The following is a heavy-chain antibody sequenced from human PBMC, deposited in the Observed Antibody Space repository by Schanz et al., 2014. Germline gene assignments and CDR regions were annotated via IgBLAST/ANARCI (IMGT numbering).Heavy chain of an antibody. CDR2: IIPILDKT. V-gene: IGHV1-69*08. J-gene: IGHJ6*02. CDR3: VRDAGWAFGDYHGMDV. CDR1: GGTFSSST. Sequence: QVQLVQSGAEVKKPGSSVKVSCKASGGTFSSSTLTWVRQAPGQGLEWMGRIIPILDKTNYAQKFQGRVTMTADKSTSTAYMELRSLISDDTAVYYCVRDAGWAFGDYHGMDVWGQGTSVNGSS. D-gene: IGHD3-10*01.